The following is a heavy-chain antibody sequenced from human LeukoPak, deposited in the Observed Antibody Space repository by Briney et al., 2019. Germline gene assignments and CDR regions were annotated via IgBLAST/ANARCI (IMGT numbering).Heavy chain of an antibody. CDR3: ARTMTQYTDHALDY. Sequence: ASVKVSCKASGYTFTGHYLHWVQQAPGQGLEWVGWINPDSGGTNYAQKFQGRVTMTRDTSISTAYMELSSLKSDDTAVFYCARTMTQYTDHALDYWGQGTLVTVSS. D-gene: IGHD2-2*02. CDR2: INPDSGGT. J-gene: IGHJ4*02. CDR1: GYTFTGHY. V-gene: IGHV1-2*02.